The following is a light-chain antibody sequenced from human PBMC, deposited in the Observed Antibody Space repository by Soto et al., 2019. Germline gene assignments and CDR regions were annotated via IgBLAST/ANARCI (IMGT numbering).Light chain of an antibody. CDR2: GAS. V-gene: IGKV3-15*01. CDR1: QSVSSN. J-gene: IGKJ4*01. Sequence: EIVMTQSPATLSVSPGERATLSCRASQSVSSNLAWYQQKPGQAPRLLIYGASTRATSIPARFSGSGSGTEFTLTISSLQSEDFAVYSCQHYNNWPPLTFGGGTKVEIK. CDR3: QHYNNWPPLT.